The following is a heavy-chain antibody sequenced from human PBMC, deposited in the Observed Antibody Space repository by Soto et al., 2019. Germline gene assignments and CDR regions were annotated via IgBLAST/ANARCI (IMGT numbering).Heavy chain of an antibody. CDR2: IYYSGST. CDR1: GGSISSSSYY. V-gene: IGHV4-39*01. D-gene: IGHD3-9*01. J-gene: IGHJ4*02. CDR3: ARLYFRWRGDY. Sequence: SETLSLTCTVSGGSISSSSYYWGWIRQPPGKGLEWIGSIYYSGSTYYNPSLKSRVTISVDTSKNQFSLKLSSVTAADTAVYYCARLYFRWRGDYRGQGTLVTVSS.